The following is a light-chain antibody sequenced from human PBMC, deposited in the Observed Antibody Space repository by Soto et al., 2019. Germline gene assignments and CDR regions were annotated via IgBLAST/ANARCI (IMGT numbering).Light chain of an antibody. CDR2: WAS. Sequence: DIVMTQSPDSLAVSLGERATINCKSSQSILYSSNNKNYLAWYQHKPGQPPKLLIHWASARQSGVPDRFSGSGSGTDFTLTISSLQAEDVAVYYCQQCYSLPYTFGQGTKLEIK. CDR1: QSILYSSNNKNY. J-gene: IGKJ2*01. V-gene: IGKV4-1*01. CDR3: QQCYSLPYT.